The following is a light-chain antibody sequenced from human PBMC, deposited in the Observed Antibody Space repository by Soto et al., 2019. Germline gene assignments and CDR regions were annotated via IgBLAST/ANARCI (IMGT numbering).Light chain of an antibody. CDR2: DAS. V-gene: IGKV3-11*01. CDR3: QQRSDWPLT. J-gene: IGKJ4*01. CDR1: QSVSSY. Sequence: EIVLTQSPATLSLSPGERVTLSCRASQSVSSYFAWYQQKPGLAPRLLIYDASTRAAGIQARFSGSGSGTDFTLTISSLEPDDFAVYYCQQRSDWPLTFGGGTKVEIK.